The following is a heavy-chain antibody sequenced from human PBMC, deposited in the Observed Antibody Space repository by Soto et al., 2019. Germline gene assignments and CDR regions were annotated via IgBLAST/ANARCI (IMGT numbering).Heavy chain of an antibody. V-gene: IGHV1-3*01. CDR2: INAGNGNT. CDR3: ARGVGLYSTYDY. D-gene: IGHD4-4*01. CDR1: GYTFTSYA. J-gene: IGHJ4*02. Sequence: QVQLVQSGAEVKKPGASVKVSCKASGYTFTSYAMHWVRQAPGQRLEWMGWINAGNGNTKYSQKFQGRVTITRDTSASTAYMELSSLRPEDTAGYYCARGVGLYSTYDYGGQGTRVTVSS.